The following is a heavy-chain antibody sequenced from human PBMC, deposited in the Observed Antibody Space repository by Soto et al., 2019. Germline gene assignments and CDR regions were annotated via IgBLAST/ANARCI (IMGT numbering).Heavy chain of an antibody. J-gene: IGHJ6*02. CDR2: ISWNSGNI. CDR3: AILEKGGMDV. CDR1: GFTFHDYA. Sequence: EVQVVESGGGLVQPGRSLRLSCAASGFTFHDYALHWVRQAPGKGLEWVSGISWNSGNIGYADSVKGRFTISRDNAKNSLYLQMNSLRVEDTDLYYCAILEKGGMDVWGQGTTVTVSS. D-gene: IGHD1-1*01. V-gene: IGHV3-9*01.